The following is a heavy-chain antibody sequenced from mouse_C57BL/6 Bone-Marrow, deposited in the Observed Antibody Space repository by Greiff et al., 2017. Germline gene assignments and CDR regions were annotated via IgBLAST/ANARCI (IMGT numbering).Heavy chain of an antibody. CDR3: ARGGYDYAWFAY. V-gene: IGHV1-61*01. J-gene: IGHJ3*01. CDR2: IYPSDSET. D-gene: IGHD2-4*01. CDR1: GYTFTSYW. Sequence: QVQLQQPGAELVRPGSSVKLSCKASGYTFTSYWMDWVKQRPGQGLEWIGNIYPSDSETHYNSKFKDKATLTVDKSSSTAYMQLSSLTSEDSAVYYCARGGYDYAWFAYWGQGTLVTVSA.